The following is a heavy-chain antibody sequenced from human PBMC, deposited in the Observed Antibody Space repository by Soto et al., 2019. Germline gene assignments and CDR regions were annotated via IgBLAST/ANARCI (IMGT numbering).Heavy chain of an antibody. CDR3: ARGFQIRKYYDILTGPEGAFDI. V-gene: IGHV1-8*01. Sequence: ASVKVSCKASGYTFTSYVINWVRQATGQGLEWMGWMNPNSGNTGYAQKFQGRVTMTRNTSISTAYMELSSLRSEDTAVYYCARGFQIRKYYDILTGPEGAFDIWGQGTMVTVS. J-gene: IGHJ3*02. D-gene: IGHD3-9*01. CDR2: MNPNSGNT. CDR1: GYTFTSYV.